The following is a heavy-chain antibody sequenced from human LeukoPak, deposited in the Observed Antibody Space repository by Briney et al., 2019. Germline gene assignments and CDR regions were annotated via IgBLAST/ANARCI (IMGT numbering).Heavy chain of an antibody. CDR1: GGTFSSYA. CDR2: IIPIFGTA. V-gene: IGHV1-69*13. D-gene: IGHD3-10*01. CDR3: AREREPSGSYCSCDY. J-gene: IGHJ4*02. Sequence: ASVKVSCKASGGTFSSYAISWVRQAPGQGLEWMGGIIPIFGTANYAQKFQGRVTITADESTSTAYMELSSLRSEDTAVYYCAREREPSGSYCSCDYWGQGTLVTVSS.